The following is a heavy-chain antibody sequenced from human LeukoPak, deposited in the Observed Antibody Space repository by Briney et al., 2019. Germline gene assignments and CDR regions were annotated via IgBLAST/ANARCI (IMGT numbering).Heavy chain of an antibody. J-gene: IGHJ2*01. CDR2: INAGNGNT. CDR3: ARDSQQLVSYWYFDL. V-gene: IGHV1-3*01. D-gene: IGHD6-13*01. Sequence: ASVKVSCKASGYTFTSYAMHWVRQAPGQRLEWMGWINAGNGNTKYSQKFQGRVTITRDTSASTAYMELSSLRSEDTAVYYCARDSQQLVSYWYFDLWGRGTLVTVSS. CDR1: GYTFTSYA.